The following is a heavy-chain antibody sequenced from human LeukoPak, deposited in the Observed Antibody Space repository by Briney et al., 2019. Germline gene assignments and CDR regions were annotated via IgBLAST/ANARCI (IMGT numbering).Heavy chain of an antibody. D-gene: IGHD6-13*01. J-gene: IGHJ5*02. Sequence: PSETLSLTCTVSGDSISSYYWSCIRQPAGKGLEWIGRIYTSGSTNYNPSLKGRVTMSVDTSKNQFSLKLSSVTAADTAVYYCARHPLSSSWYNWFDPWGQGTLVTVSS. V-gene: IGHV4-4*07. CDR2: IYTSGST. CDR3: ARHPLSSSWYNWFDP. CDR1: GDSISSYY.